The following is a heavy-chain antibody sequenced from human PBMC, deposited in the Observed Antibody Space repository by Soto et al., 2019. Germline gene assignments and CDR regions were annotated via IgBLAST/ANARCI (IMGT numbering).Heavy chain of an antibody. CDR3: ARAPGSYIYYFES. Sequence: ASGKVSCKASVYTVTNYMISWVRQAPRQGLEWRGRISDYNGNADYSRNFQGRVTMTPDTSTNTAYMELRSLTSDDTAVYYCARAPGSYIYYFESWGQGTQVTVST. J-gene: IGHJ4*02. V-gene: IGHV1-18*01. CDR2: ISDYNGNA. D-gene: IGHD3-10*01. CDR1: VYTVTNYM.